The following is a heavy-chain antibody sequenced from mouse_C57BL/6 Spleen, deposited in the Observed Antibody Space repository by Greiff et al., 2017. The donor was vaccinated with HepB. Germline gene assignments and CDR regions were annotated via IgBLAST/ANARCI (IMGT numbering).Heavy chain of an antibody. CDR1: GFTFSSYG. CDR2: ISSGGSYT. Sequence: DVKLVESGGDLVKPGGSLKLSCAASGFTFSSYGMSWVRQTPDKRLEWVATISSGGSYTYYPDSVKGRFTISRDNAKNTLYLQMSSLKSEDTAMYYCARRPVATNFDYWGQGTTLTVSS. D-gene: IGHD1-1*01. V-gene: IGHV5-6*02. J-gene: IGHJ2*01. CDR3: ARRPVATNFDY.